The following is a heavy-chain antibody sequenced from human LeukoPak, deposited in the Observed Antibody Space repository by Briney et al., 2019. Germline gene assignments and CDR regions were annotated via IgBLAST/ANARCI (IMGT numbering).Heavy chain of an antibody. Sequence: PSQTLSLTCAVSGGSISSGGYSWSWIRQPPGKGLEWIGYIYHSGSTYYNPSLKSRVTISVDRSKNQFSLKLSSVTAADTAVYYRARARRYCSGGSCSVFDYWGQGTLVTVSS. CDR1: GGSISSGGYS. J-gene: IGHJ4*02. CDR3: ARARRYCSGGSCSVFDY. CDR2: IYHSGST. V-gene: IGHV4-30-2*01. D-gene: IGHD2-15*01.